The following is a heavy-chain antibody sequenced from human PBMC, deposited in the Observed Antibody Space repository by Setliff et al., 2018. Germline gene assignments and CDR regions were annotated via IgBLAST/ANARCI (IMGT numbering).Heavy chain of an antibody. Sequence: SETLSLTCTVSGGSISGSNYYWGWIRQPPGKGLEWIGNIYYGGSAYYNPSLKSRVTISVDTSKNQFSLKLSSVTAADTAVYYCARGKRFAYSSGWYDWVVGLSWFDPWGQGTLVTVS. D-gene: IGHD6-19*01. CDR1: GGSISGSNYY. CDR2: IYYGGSA. CDR3: ARGKRFAYSSGWYDWVVGLSWFDP. J-gene: IGHJ5*02. V-gene: IGHV4-39*07.